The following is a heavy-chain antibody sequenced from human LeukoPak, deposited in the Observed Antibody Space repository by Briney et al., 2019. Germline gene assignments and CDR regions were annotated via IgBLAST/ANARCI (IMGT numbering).Heavy chain of an antibody. CDR3: ARSSNYYDREEGFDY. CDR1: LGSVSSYY. CDR2: IYYSGST. D-gene: IGHD3-22*01. V-gene: IGHV4-59*02. Sequence: SETLSLTCTVSLGSVSSYYWSWIRQPPGKGLEWIGYIYYSGSTNYNPSLKSRVTISVDTSKNQFSLKLSSVTAADTAVYYCARSSNYYDREEGFDYWGQGTLVTVSS. J-gene: IGHJ4*02.